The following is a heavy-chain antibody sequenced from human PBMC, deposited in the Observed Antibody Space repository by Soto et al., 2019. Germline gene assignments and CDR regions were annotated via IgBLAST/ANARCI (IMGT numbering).Heavy chain of an antibody. Sequence: EVQLVESGGGLVPPGGSLRLSCEASGFIFSSYWMHWVRQAPGKGLVWVSRTNSDGSSTGYADSVRGRFTISRDNAKNTLYLQMNSLRADDTAVYYCAREEGLLTTGYFQHWGQGTQVTVSS. V-gene: IGHV3-74*01. CDR3: AREEGLLTTGYFQH. J-gene: IGHJ1*01. CDR2: TNSDGSST. CDR1: GFIFSSYW. D-gene: IGHD4-17*01.